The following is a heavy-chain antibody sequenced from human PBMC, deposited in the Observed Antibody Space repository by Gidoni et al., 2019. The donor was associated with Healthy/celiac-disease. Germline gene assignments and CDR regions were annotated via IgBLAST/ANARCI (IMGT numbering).Heavy chain of an antibody. D-gene: IGHD6-19*01. CDR2: IYYSGST. CDR1: GGSVSSGSYY. Sequence: QVQLQESGPGLVKPSETLSLTCTVSGGSVSSGSYYWSWIRQPPGKGLEWIGYIYYSGSTNYNPSLKSRVTISVDTSKNQFSLKLSSVTAADTAVYYCARDTSSGWDTLFDYWGQGTLVTVSS. J-gene: IGHJ4*02. V-gene: IGHV4-61*01. CDR3: ARDTSSGWDTLFDY.